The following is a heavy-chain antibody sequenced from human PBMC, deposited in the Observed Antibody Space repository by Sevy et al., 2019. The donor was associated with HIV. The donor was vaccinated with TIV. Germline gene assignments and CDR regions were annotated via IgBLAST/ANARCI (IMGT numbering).Heavy chain of an antibody. J-gene: IGHJ4*02. Sequence: GGSLRLSCAASGFTFSSYWMSWVRQAPGKGLEWVANIKQDGSEKYYVYSVKGRFTISRDNAKNSLYLQMNSLRAEDTAVYYCARESGSYSGRDYYFDYWGQGTLVTVSS. CDR1: GFTFSSYW. D-gene: IGHD1-26*01. CDR2: IKQDGSEK. V-gene: IGHV3-7*01. CDR3: ARESGSYSGRDYYFDY.